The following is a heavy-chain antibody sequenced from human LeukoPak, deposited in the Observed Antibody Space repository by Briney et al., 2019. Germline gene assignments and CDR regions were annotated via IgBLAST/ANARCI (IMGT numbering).Heavy chain of an antibody. Sequence: GGSLRLSCAASGFTFNIYWMTWVRQAPGKGLEWVANMKADGSEKHYEESVKGRFTIFRDNARNSLYLQMNSLRAEDMAVYYCARQQRHAFDIWGQGTMVTVSS. V-gene: IGHV3-7*01. J-gene: IGHJ3*02. CDR1: GFTFNIYW. CDR2: MKADGSEK. D-gene: IGHD6-25*01. CDR3: ARQQRHAFDI.